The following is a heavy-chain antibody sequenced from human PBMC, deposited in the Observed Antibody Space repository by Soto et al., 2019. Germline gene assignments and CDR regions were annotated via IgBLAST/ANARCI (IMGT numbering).Heavy chain of an antibody. J-gene: IGHJ1*01. V-gene: IGHV3-64D*06. CDR2: ISRNGGST. CDR3: VKEKGYYYDSSGSKYFQN. CDR1: GFTFSSYA. D-gene: IGHD3-22*01. Sequence: GGSLRLSCSASGFTFSSYAMHWVRQAAGKGLEYVSAISRNGGSTYYADSVKGRFTISRDNSKNTLYIQMSSLRAEDTAVYYCVKEKGYYYDSSGSKYFQNWAQGT.